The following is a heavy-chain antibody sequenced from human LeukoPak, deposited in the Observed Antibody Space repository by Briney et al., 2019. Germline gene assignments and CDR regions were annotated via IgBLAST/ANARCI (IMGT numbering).Heavy chain of an antibody. J-gene: IGHJ4*02. CDR3: ARVSTGSEYFDY. Sequence: GGSLRLSCAASGFTFSSYEMNWVRQAPGKGLECVSYISRSSSTIFSADSVKGRFTTSRNNAKNSLFLQMNSLRAEDTAVYYCARVSTGSEYFDYWGQGTLVTVSS. V-gene: IGHV3-48*03. CDR2: ISRSSSTI. CDR1: GFTFSSYE.